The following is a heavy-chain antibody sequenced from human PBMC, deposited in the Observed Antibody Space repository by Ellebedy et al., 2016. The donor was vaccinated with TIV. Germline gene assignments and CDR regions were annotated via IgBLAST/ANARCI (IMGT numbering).Heavy chain of an antibody. CDR3: AFRVWERFCSSTSCYGRDYYGMDV. V-gene: IGHV4-34*01. D-gene: IGHD2-2*01. Sequence: MPSDTLSLTCAVYGGSFSGYYWSWIRQPPGKGLEWIGEINHSGSTNYNPSLKSRVTTSVDTSKNQFSLKLRSVTAADTVVYHCAFRVWERFCSSTSCYGRDYYGMDVWGQGTTVTVSS. CDR1: GGSFSGYY. CDR2: INHSGST. J-gene: IGHJ6*02.